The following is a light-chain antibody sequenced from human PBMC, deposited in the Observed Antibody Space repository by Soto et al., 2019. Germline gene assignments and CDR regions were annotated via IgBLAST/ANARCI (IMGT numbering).Light chain of an antibody. Sequence: DIQMTQSPSSLSASIGERVTITCRASQTVNTYLHWYQQKPGKAPKLLIYAASNLQSGVPSRFSGSGSGTNFTLSLNSLQPEDFATYYCQQSYSTPRTFGQGTKVDIK. J-gene: IGKJ1*01. CDR2: AAS. CDR1: QTVNTY. CDR3: QQSYSTPRT. V-gene: IGKV1-39*01.